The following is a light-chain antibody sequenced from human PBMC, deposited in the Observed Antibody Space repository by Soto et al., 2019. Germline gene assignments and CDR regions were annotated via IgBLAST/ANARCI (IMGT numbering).Light chain of an antibody. CDR3: QQSYSSPPT. CDR2: AAS. V-gene: IGKV1-39*01. CDR1: QSISNH. Sequence: DIQMTQSPSSLSASVEDRVIITCRASQSISNHLDWYQQKPAKDPKLLIFAASSLQSGVHSRFSGSITGPDFTLTISSMQPEDFAPYYCQQSYSSPPTFGQVTKLYIK. J-gene: IGKJ1*01.